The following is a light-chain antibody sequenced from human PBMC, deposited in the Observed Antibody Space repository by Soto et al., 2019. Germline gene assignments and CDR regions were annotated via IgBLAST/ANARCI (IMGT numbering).Light chain of an antibody. Sequence: DIVLTQSPGTLYLSPGDSATLSCRGSQSVNSEYLAWLQQRPCQARRLRIFAETRRATDIPARFSGSWSGTYFTLTISSLEPEDVAFYYCQQRINWPLTFGPGTKVDIK. CDR3: QQRINWPLT. J-gene: IGKJ3*01. CDR1: QSVNSEY. CDR2: AET. V-gene: IGKV3-11*01.